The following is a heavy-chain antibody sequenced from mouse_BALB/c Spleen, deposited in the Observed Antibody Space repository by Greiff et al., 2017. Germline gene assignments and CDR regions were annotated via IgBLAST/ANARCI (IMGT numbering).Heavy chain of an antibody. CDR1: GFTFSSYA. V-gene: IGHV5-6-5*01. CDR2: ISSGGST. J-gene: IGHJ3*01. D-gene: IGHD2-3*01. CDR3: ARAFYDGYYAY. Sequence: EVMLVESGGGLVKPGGSLKLSCAASGFTFSSYAMSWVRQTPEKRLEWVASISSGGSTYYPDSVKGRFTISRDNARNILYLQMSSLRSEDTAMYYCARAFYDGYYAYWGQGTLVTVSA.